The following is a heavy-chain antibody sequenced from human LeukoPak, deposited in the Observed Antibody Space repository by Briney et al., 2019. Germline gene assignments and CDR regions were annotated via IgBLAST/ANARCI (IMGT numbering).Heavy chain of an antibody. CDR1: GFTFGGYS. CDR2: ISTSTTYT. V-gene: IGHV3-11*03. D-gene: IGHD3-10*01. Sequence: GGSLRLSCAASGFTFGGYSMSWIRQAPGKGLEWVSHISTSTTYTIYSDSVKGRFTISRDNAERSLFLQMNSLRGEDSAVYYCARGRTYGSGSYTLFDYWGQGTLVTVSS. J-gene: IGHJ4*02. CDR3: ARGRTYGSGSYTLFDY.